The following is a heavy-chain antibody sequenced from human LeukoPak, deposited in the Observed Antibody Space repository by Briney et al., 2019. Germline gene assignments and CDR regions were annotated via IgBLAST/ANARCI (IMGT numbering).Heavy chain of an antibody. Sequence: ASVKVSCKASGYTFTSYYMHWVRQAPGQGLEWMGLINPSGGTTSHAQKFQGRVTMTRDMSTNTVYMELSSLRSEDTAVYYCARSAASLDPFDYWGQGTLVTVSS. J-gene: IGHJ4*02. CDR2: INPSGGTT. CDR3: ARSAASLDPFDY. CDR1: GYTFTSYY. V-gene: IGHV1-46*01. D-gene: IGHD2-2*01.